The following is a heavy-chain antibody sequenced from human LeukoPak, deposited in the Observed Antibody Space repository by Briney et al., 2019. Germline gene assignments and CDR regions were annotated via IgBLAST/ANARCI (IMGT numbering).Heavy chain of an antibody. D-gene: IGHD5-12*01. V-gene: IGHV1-2*06. Sequence: ASVKVSCKTSGYTFTTYFIHWVRQAPGQGLEWMGRINPNSGGTNYAQKFQGRVTMTRDTSISTAYMELSRLRSDDTAVYYCAIGGLRLGDWFDPWGQGTLVTVSS. J-gene: IGHJ5*02. CDR1: GYTFTTYF. CDR2: INPNSGGT. CDR3: AIGGLRLGDWFDP.